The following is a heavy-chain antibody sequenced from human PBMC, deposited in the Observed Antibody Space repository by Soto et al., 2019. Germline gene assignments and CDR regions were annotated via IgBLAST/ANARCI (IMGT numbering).Heavy chain of an antibody. V-gene: IGHV1-18*01. D-gene: IGHD2-2*01. CDR2: ISTFNGET. Sequence: EASVKVSCKASGYTFNTYGISWVRQAPGQGLEWMGWISTFNGETRYAQKFQARVTVTTDTSTTTGYMELRSLRSDDTAVYYCARDVGYCSSSTCLIDHWGQGTLVTVSS. J-gene: IGHJ4*02. CDR1: GYTFNTYG. CDR3: ARDVGYCSSSTCLIDH.